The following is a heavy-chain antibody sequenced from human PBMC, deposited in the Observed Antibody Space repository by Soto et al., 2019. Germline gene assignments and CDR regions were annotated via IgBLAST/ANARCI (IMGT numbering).Heavy chain of an antibody. D-gene: IGHD2-21*02. CDR1: GGSVSSGSYY. V-gene: IGHV4-61*01. Sequence: SETLSLTCTVSGGSVSSGSYYWSWIRQPPGKGLEWIGYIYYSGSTNYKTSLKSRVTISVDTSKNQFSLKLSSVTAADMAVYYCAIWVYCGGDCYPLNYYYYGMDVWGQGTTVTVSS. CDR2: IYYSGST. J-gene: IGHJ6*02. CDR3: AIWVYCGGDCYPLNYYYYGMDV.